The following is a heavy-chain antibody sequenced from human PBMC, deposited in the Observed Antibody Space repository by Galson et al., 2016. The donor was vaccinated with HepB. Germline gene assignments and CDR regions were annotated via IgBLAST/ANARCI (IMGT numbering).Heavy chain of an antibody. CDR1: GYTFTTDG. Sequence: SCKAYGYTFTTDGISWVRQAPGQGLEWTGWISPNSGNTTYAQKVQGRVTMTTDTSTNTVYMELRSLRSDDTAVYYCAREGVCTGGRCYSGFDYWGQGTLVTVSS. CDR2: ISPNSGNT. D-gene: IGHD2-15*01. V-gene: IGHV1-18*04. J-gene: IGHJ4*02. CDR3: AREGVCTGGRCYSGFDY.